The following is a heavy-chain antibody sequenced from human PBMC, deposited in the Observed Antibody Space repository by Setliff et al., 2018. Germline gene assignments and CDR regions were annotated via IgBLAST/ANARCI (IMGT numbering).Heavy chain of an antibody. CDR1: GFVFSSYG. Sequence: PGGSLRLSCGASGFVFSSYGLHWVRQAPGKGLEWVAYIHYDGFKIYYAESVKGRFTISRDISTNTLFLEIDSLRSEDTGLYYCAREGSIGWSQYFHHWGQGTPVTVSS. D-gene: IGHD6-19*01. CDR2: IHYDGFKI. CDR3: AREGSIGWSQYFHH. V-gene: IGHV3-30*02. J-gene: IGHJ1*01.